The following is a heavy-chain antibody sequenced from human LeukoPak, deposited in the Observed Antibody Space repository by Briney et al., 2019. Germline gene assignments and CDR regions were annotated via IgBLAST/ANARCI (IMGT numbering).Heavy chain of an antibody. CDR3: ARGGSYGSGWYHY. CDR2: INPNSGGT. J-gene: IGHJ4*02. V-gene: IGHV1-2*02. CDR1: GYTFTGYY. D-gene: IGHD6-19*01. Sequence: ASVKVSCKASGYTFTGYYMHWVRQAPGQGLEWMGWINPNSGGTNYAQKFQGRVTMTRDTSISSAYMELSRLRSDDTAVYYCARGGSYGSGWYHYWGQGTLVTVSS.